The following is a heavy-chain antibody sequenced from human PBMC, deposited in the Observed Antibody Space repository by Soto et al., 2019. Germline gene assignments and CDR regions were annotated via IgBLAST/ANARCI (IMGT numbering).Heavy chain of an antibody. D-gene: IGHD1-26*01. V-gene: IGHV3-23*01. J-gene: IGHJ4*02. Sequence: GSLGLAGATSGFTFSSFSMSWVRQAPGKGLEWVSAISGSGDTTFYADSVKGRFTISRDSYKNTLYLQMNSLTGDDKAVYYCAKPQWELLDWGQGILVTVYS. CDR1: GFTFSSFS. CDR3: AKPQWELLD. CDR2: ISGSGDTT.